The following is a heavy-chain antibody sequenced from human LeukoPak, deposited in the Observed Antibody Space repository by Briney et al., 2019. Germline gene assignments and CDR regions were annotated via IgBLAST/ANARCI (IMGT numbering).Heavy chain of an antibody. J-gene: IGHJ3*02. Sequence: GGSLRLSCEASGFSFSNNEMNWVRQAPGKGLEWVSSISSSSSYIYYADSVKGRFTISRDNAKNSLYLQMNSLRAEDTAVYYCARDIAALPDAFDIWGQGTMVTVSS. D-gene: IGHD6-6*01. V-gene: IGHV3-21*01. CDR1: GFSFSNNE. CDR2: ISSSSSYI. CDR3: ARDIAALPDAFDI.